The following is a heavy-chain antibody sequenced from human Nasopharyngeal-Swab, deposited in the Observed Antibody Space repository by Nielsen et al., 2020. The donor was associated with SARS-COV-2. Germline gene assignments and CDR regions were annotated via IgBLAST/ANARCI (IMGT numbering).Heavy chain of an antibody. V-gene: IGHV3-74*01. CDR1: GFSFRSYW. CDR3: ARRLVWFGEAHYYYYGMDV. J-gene: IGHJ6*02. CDR2: INSDGTTT. Sequence: GESLKISCAASGFSFRSYWMHWVRQAPGKGLVWVSCINSDGTTTRYAGSVKGRFTVSRDNAKNTLYLEMNSLRADDTAVYYCARRLVWFGEAHYYYYGMDVWGQGTTVTVSS. D-gene: IGHD3-10*01.